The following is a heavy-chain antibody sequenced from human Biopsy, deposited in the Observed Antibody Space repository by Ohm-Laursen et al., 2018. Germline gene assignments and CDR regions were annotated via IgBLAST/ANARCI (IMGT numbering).Heavy chain of an antibody. J-gene: IGHJ3*01. Sequence: GTLSLTCTVSGDSVTKYYWSWIRQPPGQGLEWIGHASYSGYTNYNPSLKSRVTISVDTSKNHFSLNLRSVTAADTAVYSCARLGNFWNAEDGLDLWGLGTMVTVSS. CDR3: ARLGNFWNAEDGLDL. CDR1: GDSVTKYY. CDR2: ASYSGYT. D-gene: IGHD3-3*01. V-gene: IGHV4-59*08.